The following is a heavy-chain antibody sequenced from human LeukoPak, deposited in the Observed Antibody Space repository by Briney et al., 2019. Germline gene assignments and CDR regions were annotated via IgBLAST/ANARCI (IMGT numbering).Heavy chain of an antibody. V-gene: IGHV4-59*12. CDR1: GGSISSYY. D-gene: IGHD5-12*01. J-gene: IGHJ6*02. Sequence: KPSETLSLTCTVSGGSISSYYWSWIRQPPGKGLEWIGYIYYSGSTNYNPSLKSRVTISVDTSKNQFSLKLSSVTAADTAVYYCARAVDIVATRLSYGMDVWGQGTTVTVSS. CDR2: IYYSGST. CDR3: ARAVDIVATRLSYGMDV.